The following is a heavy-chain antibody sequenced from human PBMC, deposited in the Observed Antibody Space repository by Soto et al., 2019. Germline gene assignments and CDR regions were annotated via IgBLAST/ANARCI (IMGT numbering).Heavy chain of an antibody. J-gene: IGHJ4*02. CDR3: AKDPTFFFDLFPAVIIVY. CDR1: GLTFSSYA. Sequence: AGGSLRLSCAASGLTFSSYAMSWARQAPGKGLEWVSAISGSGGSTYYADSVKGRFTISRDNSKNTLYLQMNSLRAEDTAVYYWAKDPTFFFDLFPAVIIVYGGQAPLFPLS. V-gene: IGHV3-23*01. D-gene: IGHD3-16*02. CDR2: ISGSGGST.